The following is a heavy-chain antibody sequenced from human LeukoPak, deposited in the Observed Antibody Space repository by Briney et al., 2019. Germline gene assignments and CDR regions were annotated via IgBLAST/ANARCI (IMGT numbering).Heavy chain of an antibody. CDR3: AQGGYFAFDI. D-gene: IGHD2-2*03. V-gene: IGHV3-23*01. CDR1: GFTFSTYD. J-gene: IGHJ3*02. CDR2: ISRSGRT. Sequence: PGGSLRLSCAASGFTFSTYDMQWVRQAPGKGLKWVSGISRSGRTYYTDSVKGRFSISRDNSKDTLYLQMNSLRAEDTAVYYCAQGGYFAFDIWGQGTMVAVSS.